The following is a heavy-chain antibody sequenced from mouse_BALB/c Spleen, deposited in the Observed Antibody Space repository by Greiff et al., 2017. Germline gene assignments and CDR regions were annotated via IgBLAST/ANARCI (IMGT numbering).Heavy chain of an antibody. CDR2: ISSGSSTI. Sequence: EVKLMESGGGLVQPGGSRKLSCAASGFTFSSFGMHWVRQAPEKGLEWVAYISSGSSTIYYADTVKGRFTISRDNPKNTLFLQMTSLRSEDTAMYYCARSPFYGSAMDYWGQGTSVTVSS. CDR1: GFTFSSFG. V-gene: IGHV5-17*02. D-gene: IGHD1-1*01. J-gene: IGHJ4*01. CDR3: ARSPFYGSAMDY.